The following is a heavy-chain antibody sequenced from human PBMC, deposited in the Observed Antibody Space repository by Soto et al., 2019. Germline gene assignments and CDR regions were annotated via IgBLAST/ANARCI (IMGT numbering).Heavy chain of an antibody. V-gene: IGHV4-39*01. CDR1: GGSISGSYYY. D-gene: IGHD1-20*01. Sequence: SETLSLTCAVSGGSISGSYYYWGWLRQSPGRGPEWIGSVFYTGFTSYNPSLESRVSVSVDTSKNQFSLRVSAVTAADTAVYYCASSQKGYNWNYFDHWGQGALVTVSS. J-gene: IGHJ4*02. CDR3: ASSQKGYNWNYFDH. CDR2: VFYTGFT.